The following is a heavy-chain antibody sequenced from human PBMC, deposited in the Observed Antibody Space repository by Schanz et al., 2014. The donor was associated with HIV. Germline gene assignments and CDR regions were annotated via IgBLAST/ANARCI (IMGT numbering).Heavy chain of an antibody. J-gene: IGHJ6*02. Sequence: QVQLVQSGAEVRKPGTSVKVSCKPYGHIFTGYLIHWVRQAPGQGLEWMGWINPNSGATDSAQKFQGRVTMTRDTSISTAFMELSSLRSDDTAVYYCARDTNFVLDVWGQGTTVTVSS. CDR3: ARDTNFVLDV. D-gene: IGHD2-8*01. CDR2: INPNSGAT. V-gene: IGHV1-2*02. CDR1: GHIFTGYL.